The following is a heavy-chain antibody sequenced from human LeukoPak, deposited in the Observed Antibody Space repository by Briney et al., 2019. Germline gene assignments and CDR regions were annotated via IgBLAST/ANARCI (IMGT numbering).Heavy chain of an antibody. V-gene: IGHV3-23*01. J-gene: IGHJ4*02. CDR1: GFTFSSYA. D-gene: IGHD3-10*01. CDR2: ISGSGGST. Sequence: PGGSLRLSCAVSGFTFSSYAMSWVRQAPGKGLEWVSGISGSGGSTYYAASVKGRFTISRDNSKNTLYLQMNSLKAEDTAVYYCAKSPTYGWEGYSYYFDYWGQGTLVTVSS. CDR3: AKSPTYGWEGYSYYFDY.